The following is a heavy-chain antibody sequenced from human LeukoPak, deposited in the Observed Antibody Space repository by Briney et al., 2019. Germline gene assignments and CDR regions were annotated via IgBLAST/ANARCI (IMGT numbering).Heavy chain of an antibody. CDR3: ARHRTLYYGMDV. Sequence: SETLSLTCTVSGVSISSYYWSWIRQPPGKGLEWIGYIYYSGSTNYNPSLKSRVTISVDTSKNQFSLKLSSVTAADTAVYYCARHRTLYYGMDVWGQGTTVTVSS. CDR2: IYYSGST. CDR1: GVSISSYY. V-gene: IGHV4-59*08. J-gene: IGHJ6*02.